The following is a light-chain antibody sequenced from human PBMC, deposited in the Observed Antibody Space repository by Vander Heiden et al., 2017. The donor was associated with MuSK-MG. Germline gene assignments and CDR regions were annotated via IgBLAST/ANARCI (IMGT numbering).Light chain of an antibody. J-gene: IGKJ4*01. V-gene: IGKV3-11*01. Sequence: EIVLTQSPATLSLSPGERATLSCRASQSVDTYLAWFQQTPGQAPRLLIYDASTRASGTPARFSGSGSGTDFTLTISSLGPEDFAVFYCQQRDYWPLTFGGGTKVE. CDR3: QQRDYWPLT. CDR2: DAS. CDR1: QSVDTY.